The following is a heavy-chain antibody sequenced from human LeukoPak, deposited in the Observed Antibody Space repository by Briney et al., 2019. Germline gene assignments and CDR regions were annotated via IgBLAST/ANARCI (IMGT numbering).Heavy chain of an antibody. Sequence: GGSLRLSCAASGFTVSSNYMSWVRQAPGKGLEWVSVIYSGGSTYYADSVKGRFTISRDNSKNTLYLQMNSLRAEDTAVYYCARVGKGAAAGTDYWGQGTWSPSPQ. D-gene: IGHD6-13*01. CDR3: ARVGKGAAAGTDY. CDR1: GFTVSSNY. CDR2: IYSGGST. V-gene: IGHV3-66*02. J-gene: IGHJ4*02.